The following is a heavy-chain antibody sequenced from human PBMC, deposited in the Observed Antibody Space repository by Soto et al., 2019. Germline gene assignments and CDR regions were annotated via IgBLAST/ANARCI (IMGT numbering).Heavy chain of an antibody. V-gene: IGHV4-39*01. D-gene: IGHD2-2*01. CDR3: ARNIVVVPDYYYYGMDV. CDR2: IYYSGST. CDR1: GGSISSSRYY. Sequence: TSETLSLTCTVSGGSISSSRYYWGWIRQPPGKGLEWIGSIYYSGSTYYNPSLKSRVTISVDTSKNQFSLKLSYVTAADTAVYYCARNIVVVPDYYYYGMDVWGQGTTVTVSS. J-gene: IGHJ6*02.